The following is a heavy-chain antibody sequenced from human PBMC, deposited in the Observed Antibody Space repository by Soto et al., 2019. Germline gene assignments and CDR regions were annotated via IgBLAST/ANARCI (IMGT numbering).Heavy chain of an antibody. CDR3: AHRPLTPLRGFNWFDP. D-gene: IGHD2-15*01. V-gene: IGHV2-5*02. CDR2: IYWDDDK. Sequence: QITLKESGPTLVKPTQTLTLTCTFSGFSLSTSGVGVGWIRQPPGKALEWLALIYWDDDKRYSPSLKSRLTITKDTSKNQVVLTMTNMDPVDTATYYCAHRPLTPLRGFNWFDPWGQGTLVTVSS. J-gene: IGHJ5*02. CDR1: GFSLSTSGVG.